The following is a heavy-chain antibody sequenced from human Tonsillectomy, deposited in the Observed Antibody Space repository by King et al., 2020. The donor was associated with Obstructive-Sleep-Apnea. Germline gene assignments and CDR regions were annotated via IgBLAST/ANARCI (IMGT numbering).Heavy chain of an antibody. CDR2: IWYDGSNK. J-gene: IGHJ1*01. D-gene: IGHD3-9*01. CDR1: GFTFSSYG. Sequence: VQLVESGGGVVQPGRSLRLSCAASGFTFSSYGMHWVRQAPGKGLEWVAVIWYDGSNKYYADSVKGRFTISRDNSKNTLYLQKNSLRAEATAVYYCARDRPYFADHPYFQHWGQGTLVTVSS. V-gene: IGHV3-33*01. CDR3: ARDRPYFADHPYFQH.